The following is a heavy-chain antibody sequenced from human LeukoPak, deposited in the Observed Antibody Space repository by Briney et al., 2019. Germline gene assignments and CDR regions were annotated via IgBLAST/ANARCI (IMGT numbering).Heavy chain of an antibody. CDR2: IKQDGSEK. CDR3: ARAPLSGYSYYYYYYMDV. J-gene: IGHJ6*03. Sequence: GGSLRLSCAASGFTFSSYAMSWVRQAPGKGLEWVANIKQDGSEKYYVDSVKGRFTISRDNAKNSLYLQMNSLRAEDTAVYYCARAPLSGYSYYYYYYMDVWGKGTTVTISS. D-gene: IGHD5-18*01. V-gene: IGHV3-7*01. CDR1: GFTFSSYA.